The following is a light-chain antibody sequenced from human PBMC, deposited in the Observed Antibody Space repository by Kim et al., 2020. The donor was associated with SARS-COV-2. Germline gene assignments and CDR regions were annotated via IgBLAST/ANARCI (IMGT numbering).Light chain of an antibody. CDR1: NGGSSN. V-gene: IGKV3-15*01. J-gene: IGKJ1*01. CDR3: QQYDSCPRT. CDR2: ATS. Sequence: SPGKSASRCCAASNGGSSNLAWHQQNPGHTRSLLNDATSTRATGVPARFSGAGSGAYFTLTSSSLLSDDVAAYCCQQYDSCPRTFGQGTKVDIK.